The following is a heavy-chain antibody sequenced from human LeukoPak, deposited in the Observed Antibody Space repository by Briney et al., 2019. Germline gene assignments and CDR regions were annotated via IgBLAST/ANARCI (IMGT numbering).Heavy chain of an antibody. CDR2: ISSTGGTT. CDR3: ARGHYYGMDV. J-gene: IGHJ6*04. CDR1: GITFSSYG. Sequence: PWGTLTLSCAASGITFSSYGMSWVRQAPGKGLEWVSSISSTGGTTYYADSVQGRFIISRDNAKNSLYLHMNSLRAEDTAVYYCARGHYYGMDVWGKGTTVTISS. V-gene: IGHV3-48*04.